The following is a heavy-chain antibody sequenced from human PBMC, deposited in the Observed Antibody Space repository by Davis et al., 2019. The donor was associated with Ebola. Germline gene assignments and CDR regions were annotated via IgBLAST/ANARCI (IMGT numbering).Heavy chain of an antibody. J-gene: IGHJ6*02. CDR1: GFTFSSYA. CDR3: ARDPRGIAVDYYYYGMDV. CDR2: ISYDGSNK. V-gene: IGHV3-30-3*01. D-gene: IGHD6-19*01. Sequence: PGGSLRLSCAASGFTFSSYAMHWVRQAPGKGLEWVAVISYDGSNKYYADSVKGRFTISRDNSKNTLYLQMNSLRAEDTAVYYCARDPRGIAVDYYYYGMDVWGQGTTVTVSS.